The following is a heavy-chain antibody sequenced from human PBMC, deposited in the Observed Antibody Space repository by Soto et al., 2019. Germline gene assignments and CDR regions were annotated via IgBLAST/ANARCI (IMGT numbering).Heavy chain of an antibody. V-gene: IGHV3-48*03. CDR1: GFTFSSYE. CDR3: ARDPVGYYYYYGMDV. J-gene: IGHJ6*02. Sequence: GGSLRLSCAASGFTFSSYEMNWVRQAPGKGLEWVSYISSSGSTIYYADSVKGRFTISRDNAKNSLYLQMNSLRAEDTAVYYCARDPVGYYYYYGMDVWGQGTTVTVSS. CDR2: ISSSGSTI.